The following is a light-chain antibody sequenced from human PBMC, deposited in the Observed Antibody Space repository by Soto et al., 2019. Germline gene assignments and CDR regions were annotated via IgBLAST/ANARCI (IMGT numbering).Light chain of an antibody. CDR1: SSDVGGYNY. V-gene: IGLV2-14*01. CDR3: SSYSISTAYL. Sequence: SVLTQPASVSGSPGQSIAISCTGTSSDVGGYNYVSWYQQHPGKAPKLMISEVSNRPSGVSYRFSGSKSGNTASLTISGLQTEDEADYFCSSYSISTAYLFGTGTKVTVL. CDR2: EVS. J-gene: IGLJ1*01.